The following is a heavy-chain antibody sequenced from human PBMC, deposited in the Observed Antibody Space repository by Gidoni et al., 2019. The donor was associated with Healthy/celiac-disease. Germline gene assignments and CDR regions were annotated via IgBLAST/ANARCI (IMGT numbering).Heavy chain of an antibody. Sequence: QVQLVESGGGLVKPGGSLRLSRAASGFTFSDYYMSWIRQAPGKGLEWVSYISSSSSYTNYADSVKGRFTISRDNAKNSLYLQMNSLRAEDTAAYYCARTAEGSRFDPWGQGTLVTVSS. D-gene: IGHD6-19*01. CDR3: ARTAEGSRFDP. CDR1: GFTFSDYY. J-gene: IGHJ5*02. CDR2: ISSSSSYT. V-gene: IGHV3-11*05.